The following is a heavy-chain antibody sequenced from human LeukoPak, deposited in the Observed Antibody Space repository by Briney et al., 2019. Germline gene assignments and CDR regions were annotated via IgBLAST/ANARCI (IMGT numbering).Heavy chain of an antibody. J-gene: IGHJ3*02. V-gene: IGHV1-2*02. D-gene: IGHD2-2*02. CDR3: ARDGIYTTSYDAYDI. CDR2: VSPRNGAT. CDR1: GYSFTAYY. Sequence: ASVKVSCKASGYSFTAYYLHWVRQAPGQGLEWLGWVSPRNGATAYAQRFQGRVTFTRDTSISTAYMELSTLTSDDTALYYYARDGIYTTSYDAYDIWGQGTMVTVSP.